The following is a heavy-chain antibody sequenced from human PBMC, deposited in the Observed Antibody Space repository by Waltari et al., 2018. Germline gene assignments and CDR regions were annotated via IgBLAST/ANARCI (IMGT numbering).Heavy chain of an antibody. CDR2: ISINGGST. CDR1: GFTFSSYS. V-gene: IGHV3-64*01. J-gene: IGHJ4*02. CDR3: ARVVPAALYFDY. D-gene: IGHD2-2*01. Sequence: EVQLVESGGGLVQPGGSLRLSCAASGFTFSSYSMHWVRQAPGKGLESVSAISINGGSTYYANSVKGRFTISRDNSKNTLYLQMGSLRAEDMAVYYCARVVPAALYFDYWGQGTLVTVSS.